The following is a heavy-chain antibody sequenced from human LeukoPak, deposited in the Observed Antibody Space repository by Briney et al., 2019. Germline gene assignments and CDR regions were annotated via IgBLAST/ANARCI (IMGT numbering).Heavy chain of an antibody. CDR2: LHTSGST. Sequence: SETLSLTCTVSGGSISSYYWSWIRQPAGEGLEWIGRLHTSGSTHYNPSLKSRVTMSVDTSKNQFSLKLSSVTAADTAVYYCARALWRTVVTAFGYWGQGTLVTVSS. V-gene: IGHV4-4*07. D-gene: IGHD4-23*01. CDR1: GGSISSYY. J-gene: IGHJ4*02. CDR3: ARALWRTVVTAFGY.